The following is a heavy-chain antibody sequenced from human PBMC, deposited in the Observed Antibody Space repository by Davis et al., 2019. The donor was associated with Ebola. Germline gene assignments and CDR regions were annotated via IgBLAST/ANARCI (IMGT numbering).Heavy chain of an antibody. D-gene: IGHD3-16*01. Sequence: PGGSLRLSCAASKFTFSSYGMHWVRQAPGKGLEWVAVISFDGSNKNYADSVKGRFTISRDNSNNALYLQMDSLRVEDTAIYWCARDLATGGYALFYFDFWGQGTLVTVSS. CDR2: ISFDGSNK. V-gene: IGHV3-30*03. CDR3: ARDLATGGYALFYFDF. J-gene: IGHJ4*02. CDR1: KFTFSSYG.